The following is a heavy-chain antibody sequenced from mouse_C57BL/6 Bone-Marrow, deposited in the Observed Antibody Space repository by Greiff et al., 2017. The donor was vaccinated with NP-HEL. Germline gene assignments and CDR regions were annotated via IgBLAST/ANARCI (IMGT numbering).Heavy chain of an antibody. Sequence: EVQLQQSGPELVKPGASVKISCKASGYTFTDYYMNWVKQSPGKSLEWIGDINPNNGGTSYNQKFKGKATLTVDKSSSTAYMELRSLTSEDSAVYYGARAPYYDYGHWYFDVWGTGTTVTVSS. CDR1: GYTFTDYY. J-gene: IGHJ1*03. V-gene: IGHV1-26*01. CDR3: ARAPYYDYGHWYFDV. D-gene: IGHD2-4*01. CDR2: INPNNGGT.